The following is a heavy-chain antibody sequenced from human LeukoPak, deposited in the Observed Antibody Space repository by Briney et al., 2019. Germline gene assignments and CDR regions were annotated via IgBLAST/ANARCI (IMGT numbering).Heavy chain of an antibody. Sequence: GASVKVSCKASGYSFTGYYMHWVRQAPGQGLEWMGWINPNSGGTNYAQKFQGRVTMTRDTSISTAYMELSRLRSDDTAVYYCAREAYGDYARYYCYYYMDVWGKGTTVTVSS. CDR1: GYSFTGYY. CDR2: INPNSGGT. D-gene: IGHD4-17*01. CDR3: AREAYGDYARYYCYYYMDV. V-gene: IGHV1-2*02. J-gene: IGHJ6*03.